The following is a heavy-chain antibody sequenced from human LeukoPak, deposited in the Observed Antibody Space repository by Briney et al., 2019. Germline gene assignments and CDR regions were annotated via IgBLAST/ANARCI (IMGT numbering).Heavy chain of an antibody. Sequence: GGSLRLSCAASGFIFKNFGMYWVRQAPSKGLEWVAFIRYDGSRTYYTDSVKGRSTISRDNSNNTLYLQMNSLRPEDTAVYFCAKDRSWGMNAAEYRGQGTLVTVSS. D-gene: IGHD7-27*01. CDR1: GFIFKNFG. CDR3: AKDRSWGMNAAEY. CDR2: IRYDGSRT. J-gene: IGHJ4*02. V-gene: IGHV3-30*02.